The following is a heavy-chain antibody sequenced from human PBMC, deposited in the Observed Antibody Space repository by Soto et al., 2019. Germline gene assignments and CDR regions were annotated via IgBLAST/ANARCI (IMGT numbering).Heavy chain of an antibody. Sequence: XSVKVSFNVSGYTLTELSMHLVRQAPGKGLEWMGGFDPEDGETIYAQKFQGRVTMTEDTSTDTAYMELSSLRSEDTAVYYCATALRYGDYSRWFDPWGQGTLVTVSS. J-gene: IGHJ5*02. D-gene: IGHD4-17*01. V-gene: IGHV1-24*01. CDR2: FDPEDGET. CDR1: GYTLTELS. CDR3: ATALRYGDYSRWFDP.